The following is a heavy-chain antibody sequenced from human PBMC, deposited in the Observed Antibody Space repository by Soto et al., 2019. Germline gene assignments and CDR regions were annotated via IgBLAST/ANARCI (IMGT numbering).Heavy chain of an antibody. CDR1: VGSLVGYS. CDR2: IIHSGSP. D-gene: IGHD2-2*01. J-gene: IGHJ3*02. CDR3: ARGGIVVVPAAKRPTFDDAFDI. Sequence: QFRLRRWGAGCLKLWEPLSLTSAAYVGSLVGYSWAWFPRPPGRGLGGMGEIIHSGSPNYNPSVKSRVTISVDTSKNQFSLKLSSVTAADTAVYYCARGGIVVVPAAKRPTFDDAFDIWGQGTMVTVPS. V-gene: IGHV4-34*01.